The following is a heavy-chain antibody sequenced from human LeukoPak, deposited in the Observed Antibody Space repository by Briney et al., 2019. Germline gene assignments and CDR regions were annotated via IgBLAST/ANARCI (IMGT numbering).Heavy chain of an antibody. Sequence: PGGSLGLSCAASGFTFSSYAMSWVRQAPGKGLEWVSAISGSGGSTYYADSVKGRFTISRDNSKNTLYLQMNSLRAEDTAVYYCAKVRTNWNDADFDYWGQGTLVTVSS. CDR3: AKVRTNWNDADFDY. V-gene: IGHV3-23*01. CDR2: ISGSGGST. CDR1: GFTFSSYA. J-gene: IGHJ4*02. D-gene: IGHD1-20*01.